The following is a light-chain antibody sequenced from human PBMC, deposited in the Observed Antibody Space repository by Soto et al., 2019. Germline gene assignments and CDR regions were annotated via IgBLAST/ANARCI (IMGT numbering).Light chain of an antibody. CDR3: TSDAGSNNPV. Sequence: QSALTQPPSASGSPGQSVTISCTGTSSDVGRYNYVSWYQHHPGKAPKLIIYQVTQRPSGVPDRFSGSKSGNTASLTVSGLQTEDEADYYCTSDAGSNNPVFGTGTQLTVL. CDR1: SSDVGRYNY. V-gene: IGLV2-8*01. J-gene: IGLJ1*01. CDR2: QVT.